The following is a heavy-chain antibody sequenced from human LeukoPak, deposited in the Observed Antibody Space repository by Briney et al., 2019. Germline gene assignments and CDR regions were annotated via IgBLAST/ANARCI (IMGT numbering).Heavy chain of an antibody. Sequence: VASVKVSCKASGYTFTSYYMHWVRQAPGQGLEWMGVINPSGGSTNYAQKFQGRVTMTRDTSTSTVYMELSSLRSEDTAVYYCARARDYYGSGSLGFDPWGQGTLVTVSS. V-gene: IGHV1-46*01. D-gene: IGHD3-10*01. CDR2: INPSGGST. J-gene: IGHJ5*02. CDR1: GYTFTSYY. CDR3: ARARDYYGSGSLGFDP.